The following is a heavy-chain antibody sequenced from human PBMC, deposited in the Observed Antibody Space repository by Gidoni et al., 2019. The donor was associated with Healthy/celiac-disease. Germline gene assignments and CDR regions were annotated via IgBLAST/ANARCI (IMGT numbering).Heavy chain of an antibody. J-gene: IGHJ4*02. CDR1: GGTFSSYA. D-gene: IGHD3-22*01. CDR2: IIPIFGPA. Sequence: QVQLVQSGAEVKKPGSSVKVSCKASGGTFSSYAISWVRQAPGQGREWMGGIIPIFGPANYARKFQGIVTITADKSTSTAYMELSSLRSEDTAVYYCASSGLLSHSGYYYYWGQGTLVTVSA. V-gene: IGHV1-69*06. CDR3: ASSGLLSHSGYYYY.